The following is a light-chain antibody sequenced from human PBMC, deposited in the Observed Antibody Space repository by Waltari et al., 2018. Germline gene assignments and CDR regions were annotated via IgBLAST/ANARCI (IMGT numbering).Light chain of an antibody. Sequence: DIVMRQSQDSLAVSLGERATINCKSSQSVLYSSNNKNYLAWYQQKPGQPPKLLIYWASTRESGVPDRFSGSGSGTDFTLTISSLQAEDVAVYYCQQYYSTPWTFGQGTKVEIK. CDR2: WAS. V-gene: IGKV4-1*01. J-gene: IGKJ1*01. CDR3: QQYYSTPWT. CDR1: QSVLYSSNNKNY.